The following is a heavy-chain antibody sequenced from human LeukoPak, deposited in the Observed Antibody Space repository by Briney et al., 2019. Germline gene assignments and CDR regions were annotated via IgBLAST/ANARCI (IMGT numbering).Heavy chain of an antibody. J-gene: IGHJ4*02. Sequence: GGSLRLSCAASGFRFSNYWIHWDRQAPAKGLVWVSRIRTDGGSTAYADFVKGRFTISRDNAKNTVYLQMNSLRADDTAVYYCARDMETGGRAFDSWGQGTLVTVSS. V-gene: IGHV3-74*01. D-gene: IGHD2-8*02. CDR3: ARDMETGGRAFDS. CDR1: GFRFSNYW. CDR2: IRTDGGST.